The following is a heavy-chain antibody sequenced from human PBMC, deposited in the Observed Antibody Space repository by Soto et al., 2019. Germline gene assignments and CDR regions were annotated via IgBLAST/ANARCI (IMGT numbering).Heavy chain of an antibody. CDR1: GFTFIRYE. D-gene: IGHD2-21*01. CDR3: ARLDSTEFYFDY. J-gene: IGHJ4*02. V-gene: IGHV3-48*03. Sequence: GGALRLSYAASGFTFIRYEMNWVRKAPGKGLAWVSYISSSGSTIYYADSVKGRFTISRDNAENSLDLQMNSLGVEDTAVYYCARLDSTEFYFDYWGQGTLVTVSS. CDR2: ISSSGSTI.